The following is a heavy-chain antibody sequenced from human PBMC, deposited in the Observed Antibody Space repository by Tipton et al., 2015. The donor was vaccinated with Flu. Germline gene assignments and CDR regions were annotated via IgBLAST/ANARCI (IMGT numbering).Heavy chain of an antibody. CDR3: ARARAPYYSYAMDV. CDR2: IYDSGTT. Sequence: TLSLTCIVSGDSIRSYYWSWIRQSPGKGLEWIGYIYDSGTTDSNPSLKSRVTISVDTSKNRFSLKLTSVTAADTAVYYCARARAPYYSYAMDVWGQGTTVTVS. V-gene: IGHV4-59*01. J-gene: IGHJ6*02. CDR1: GDSIRSYY.